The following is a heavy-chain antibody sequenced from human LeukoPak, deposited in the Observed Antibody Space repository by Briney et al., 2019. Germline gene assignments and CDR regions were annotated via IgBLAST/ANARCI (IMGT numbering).Heavy chain of an antibody. CDR2: IYYSGST. CDR3: AGYYDILTGYYTKSYYYGMDV. CDR1: GFTFSDYY. D-gene: IGHD3-9*01. Sequence: GSLRLSCAASGFTFSDYYMSWIRQAPGKGLEWIGYIYYSGSTNYNPSLKSRVTISVDTSKNQFSLKLSSVTAADTAVYYCAGYYDILTGYYTKSYYYGMDVWGQGTTVTVSS. V-gene: IGHV4-59*08. J-gene: IGHJ6*02.